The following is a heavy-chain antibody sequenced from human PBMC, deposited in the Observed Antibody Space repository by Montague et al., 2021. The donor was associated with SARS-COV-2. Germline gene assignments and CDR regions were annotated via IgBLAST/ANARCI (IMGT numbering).Heavy chain of an antibody. Sequence: SETLSLTCAVYSGSFSGYSWNWIRQPPGKGLEWIGEINHSGSANYNPSLKRRVTISVDTSKNQFSLKLNSVTAADTAVYYCARLGEGVVPAPILGIGPFYAYFYMDVWGKGATVTVSS. J-gene: IGHJ6*03. V-gene: IGHV4-34*01. CDR2: INHSGSA. CDR3: ARLGEGVVPAPILGIGPFYAYFYMDV. D-gene: IGHD2-2*02. CDR1: SGSFSGYS.